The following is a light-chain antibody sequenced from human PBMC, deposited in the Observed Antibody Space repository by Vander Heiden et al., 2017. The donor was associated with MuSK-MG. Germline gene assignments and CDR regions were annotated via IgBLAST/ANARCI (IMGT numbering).Light chain of an antibody. Sequence: DIQMTQSPSSLSASVGDRVTITCRASQSISSYLNWYQQKPGKAPKLLIYAASSLQSGVPSKFSGSGSGTDFTLTISSLQPEDFATYYCQPSYSTPFPFGPGTKVDIK. CDR3: QPSYSTPFP. J-gene: IGKJ3*01. V-gene: IGKV1-39*01. CDR2: AAS. CDR1: QSISSY.